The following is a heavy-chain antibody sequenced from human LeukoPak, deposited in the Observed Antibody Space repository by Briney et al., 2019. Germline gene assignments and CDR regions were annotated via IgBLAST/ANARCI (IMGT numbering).Heavy chain of an antibody. Sequence: SETLSLTCTVSGGSISSSSHYWGWIRQPPGKGLEWIGSIYYSGSTYYNPSLKSRVTISVDTSKNQFSLKLSSVTAADTAVYYCAREYDRWLRSQRYGWGQGTLVTVSS. D-gene: IGHD5-12*01. CDR2: IYYSGST. CDR1: GGSISSSSHY. J-gene: IGHJ4*02. V-gene: IGHV4-39*07. CDR3: AREYDRWLRSQRYG.